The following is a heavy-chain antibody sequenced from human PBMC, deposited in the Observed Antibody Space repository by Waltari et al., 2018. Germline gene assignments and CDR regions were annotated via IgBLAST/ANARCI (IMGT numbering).Heavy chain of an antibody. CDR1: GGSFSCYY. Sequence: QVQLQQWGAGLLKPSETLSLTCAVYGGSFSCYYWSWIRQPPGKGLEWIGEINHSGSTNYNPSLKSRVTISVDTSKNQFSLKLSSVTAADTAVYYCALVSAAGWFDPWGQGTLVTVSS. CDR3: ALVSAAGWFDP. CDR2: INHSGST. V-gene: IGHV4-34*01. D-gene: IGHD1-26*01. J-gene: IGHJ5*02.